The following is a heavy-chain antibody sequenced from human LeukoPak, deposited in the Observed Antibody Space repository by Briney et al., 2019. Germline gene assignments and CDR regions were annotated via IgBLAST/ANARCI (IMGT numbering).Heavy chain of an antibody. CDR2: INYSGST. Sequence: SETLSLTCTVSGGSISSNDYYWGWIRQPPGKGLEWIVSINYSGSTYCNPSLTSRVTISVDTSKNQFSRKLSAVTAAGAAVYSCAGLLVGATRRDYWGGGAVVTVSS. CDR3: AGLLVGATRRDY. V-gene: IGHV4-39*01. CDR1: GGSISSNDYY. D-gene: IGHD1-26*01. J-gene: IGHJ4*02.